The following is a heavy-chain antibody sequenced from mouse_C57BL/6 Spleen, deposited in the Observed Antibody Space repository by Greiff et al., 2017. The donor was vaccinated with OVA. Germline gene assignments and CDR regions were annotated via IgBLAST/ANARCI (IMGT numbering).Heavy chain of an antibody. CDR3: ARYHDGFAWFAY. Sequence: EVQLQQSGPELVKPGASVKISCKASGYTFTDYYMNWVKQSHGKSLEWIGDINPNNGGTSYNQKFKGKATLTVDKSSSTAYMELRSLTSEDSAVYYCARYHDGFAWFAYWGQGTLVTVSA. CDR2: INPNNGGT. D-gene: IGHD2-3*01. CDR1: GYTFTDYY. V-gene: IGHV1-26*01. J-gene: IGHJ3*01.